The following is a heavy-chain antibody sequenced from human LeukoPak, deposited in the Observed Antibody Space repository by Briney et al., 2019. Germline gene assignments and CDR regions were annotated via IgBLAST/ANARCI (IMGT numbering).Heavy chain of an antibody. CDR2: ISAYNGNT. CDR3: ARFCSGGSCYPDVFDI. CDR1: GYTFTSYG. D-gene: IGHD2-15*01. V-gene: IGHV1-18*01. J-gene: IGHJ3*02. Sequence: GASVKVSCKASGYTFTSYGISWVRQAPGQGLEWMGWISAYNGNTNYAQKLQGRVTMTTDTSASTAYMELRSLTSDDTAVYYCARFCSGGSCYPDVFDIWGQGTMVTVSS.